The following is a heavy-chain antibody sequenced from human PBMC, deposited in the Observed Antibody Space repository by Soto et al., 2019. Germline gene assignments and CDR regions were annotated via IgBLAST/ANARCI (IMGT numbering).Heavy chain of an antibody. CDR1: GGSISSGGYY. CDR2: IYYSGST. CDR3: ARNYYYYYGIDV. V-gene: IGHV4-31*03. Sequence: PSETLSLTCTVSGGSISSGGYYWSWIRQHPGKGLEWIGYIYYSGSTYYNPSLKSRVTISVDTPKNQFSLKLSSVTAADTAVYYCARNYYYYYGIDVWGQGTTVTVSS. J-gene: IGHJ6*02.